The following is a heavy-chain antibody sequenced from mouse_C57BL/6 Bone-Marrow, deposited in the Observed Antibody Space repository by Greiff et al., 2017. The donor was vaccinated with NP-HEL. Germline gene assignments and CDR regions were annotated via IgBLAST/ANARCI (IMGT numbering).Heavy chain of an antibody. Sequence: QVQLQQPGAELVKPGASVTLSCKASGYTFTSYWMHWVKQRPGQGLEWIGMIHPNSGSTNYNEKFKSKATLTVDKSSSTAYMQLSSLTSEDSAVYYCARRDYDGFAYWGQGTLVTVSA. D-gene: IGHD2-4*01. V-gene: IGHV1-64*01. CDR1: GYTFTSYW. J-gene: IGHJ3*01. CDR2: IHPNSGST. CDR3: ARRDYDGFAY.